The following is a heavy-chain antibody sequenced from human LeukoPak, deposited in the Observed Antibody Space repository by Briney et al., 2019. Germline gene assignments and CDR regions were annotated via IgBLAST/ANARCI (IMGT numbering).Heavy chain of an antibody. D-gene: IGHD6-13*01. Sequence: GGSLRHSCAASGFTFSNFAMTWVRQAPGKGLEWVSSIVGSSSTYYADSLKGRFTISRDNAKNSLYLQMNSLRAEDTAVYYCARIGAGSSRDYWGQGTLVTVSS. CDR3: ARIGAGSSRDY. CDR2: IVGSSST. CDR1: GFTFSNFA. V-gene: IGHV3-21*01. J-gene: IGHJ4*02.